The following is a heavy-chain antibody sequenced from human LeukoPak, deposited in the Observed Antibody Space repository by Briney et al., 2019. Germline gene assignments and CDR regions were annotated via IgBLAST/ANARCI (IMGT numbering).Heavy chain of an antibody. J-gene: IGHJ4*02. CDR2: IIPILGIA. V-gene: IGHV1-69*04. CDR1: GGTFSSYA. D-gene: IGHD6-13*01. CDR3: ARAGFSSSWDRVDY. Sequence: SVKVSCKASGGTFSSYAISWVRQAPGQGLEWMGRIIPILGIANYAQKFQGRVTITADKSTSTAYMELSSLRSDDTAVYYCARAGFSSSWDRVDYWGQGTLVTVSS.